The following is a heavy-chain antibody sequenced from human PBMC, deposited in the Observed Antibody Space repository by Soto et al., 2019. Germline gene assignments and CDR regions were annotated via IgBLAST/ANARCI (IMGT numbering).Heavy chain of an antibody. J-gene: IGHJ3*01. V-gene: IGHV4-30-4*01. CDR3: ARGGHRITMTPFV. CDR1: GDSISSGDSY. D-gene: IGHD3-22*01. CDR2: IYYSGST. Sequence: QVQLQESGPGLVKPSQTLSLTCTVSGDSISSGDSYWSWIRQPPGKGLEWIGYIYYSGSTYYNPSLKSRVTISLHTSNSQFSLNLSSLTAADTAVYFCARGGHRITMTPFVWGQGTMVTVSS.